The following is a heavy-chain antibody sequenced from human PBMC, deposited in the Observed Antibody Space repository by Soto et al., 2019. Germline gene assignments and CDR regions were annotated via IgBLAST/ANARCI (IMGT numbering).Heavy chain of an antibody. V-gene: IGHV3-30-3*01. CDR2: ISYDGSNK. Sequence: QVQLVESGGGVVQSGRSLRLSCAASGFTFGSYAMHWVRQAPGKGLEWVAVISYDGSNKYYADSVNGRFTISRDSSKNTLSLQMNSLRAEDTAVYYCARRGGGQQLVERSGWFDPWGQGTLVTVSS. D-gene: IGHD6-13*01. CDR1: GFTFGSYA. CDR3: ARRGGGQQLVERSGWFDP. J-gene: IGHJ5*02.